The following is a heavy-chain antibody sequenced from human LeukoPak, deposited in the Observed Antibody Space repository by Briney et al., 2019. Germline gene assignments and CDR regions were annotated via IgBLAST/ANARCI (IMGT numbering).Heavy chain of an antibody. CDR3: ARYCNDLWSGYCHGFDY. D-gene: IGHD3-3*01. Sequence: PSETLSLTCTVSGGSISSHYWSWIRQPPGKGLEWIGYIYYSGSTNYNPSLKSRVTISVDTSKNQFSLKLSSVTAADTAVYYCARYCNDLWSGYCHGFDYWGQGTLVTVSS. CDR1: GGSISSHY. V-gene: IGHV4-59*11. CDR2: IYYSGST. J-gene: IGHJ4*02.